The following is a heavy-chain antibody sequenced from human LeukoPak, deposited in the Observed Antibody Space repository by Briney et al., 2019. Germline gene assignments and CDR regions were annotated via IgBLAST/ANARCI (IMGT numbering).Heavy chain of an antibody. D-gene: IGHD3-16*01. J-gene: IGHJ4*02. CDR1: GISINPYY. CDR2: IISPTGSA. Sequence: PSETLSLTCTVSGISINPYYWTWIRQPAGKGLEWIWRIISPTGSANYNPSLKSRVTMSVDTSKNQFSLELTSVTAADTAVYYCMKDGPSWGLLWGLGTLVTVSS. CDR3: MKDGPSWGLL. V-gene: IGHV4-4*07.